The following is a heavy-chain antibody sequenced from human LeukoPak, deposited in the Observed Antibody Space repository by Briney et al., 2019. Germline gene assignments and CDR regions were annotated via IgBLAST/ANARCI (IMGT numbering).Heavy chain of an antibody. V-gene: IGHV3-33*01. D-gene: IGHD4/OR15-4a*01. CDR2: IWYDGSNK. CDR1: GFTFSSYG. CDR3: ARDPNATPYYYYGMDV. Sequence: PGGSLRLSCAASGFTFSSYGMHWVRQAPGKGLEWVAVIWYDGSNKCYADSVKGRFTISRDNSKNTLYLQMNSLRAEDTAVYYCARDPNATPYYYYGMDVWGQGTTVTVSS. J-gene: IGHJ6*02.